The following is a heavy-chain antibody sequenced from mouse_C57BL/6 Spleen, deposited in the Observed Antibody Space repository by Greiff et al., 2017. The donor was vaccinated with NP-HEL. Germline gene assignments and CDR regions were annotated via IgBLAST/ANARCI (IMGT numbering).Heavy chain of an antibody. CDR3: ARGEGDRFDY. J-gene: IGHJ2*01. D-gene: IGHD3-3*01. Sequence: VQLQQSGPELVKPGASVKISCKASGYSFTGYYMNWVKQSPEKSLEWIGEINPSTGGTTYNQKFKAKATLTVDKSSSTAYMQLKSLTSEDSAVYYCARGEGDRFDYWGQGTTLTVSS. CDR2: INPSTGGT. CDR1: GYSFTGYY. V-gene: IGHV1-42*01.